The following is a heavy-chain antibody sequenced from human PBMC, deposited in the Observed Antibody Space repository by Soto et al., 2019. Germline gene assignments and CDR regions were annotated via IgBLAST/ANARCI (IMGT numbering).Heavy chain of an antibody. CDR3: ASEGAGRAPINV. D-gene: IGHD2-21*01. Sequence: SETLSLTCTVSGASISGFYWSWIRKSAGKGLEWIGRIYATGTTDYNPSLKSRVMMSVDTPKNQFSLKLASVTAADTAIYYCASEGAGRAPINVCGPGTMVTVSS. V-gene: IGHV4-4*07. CDR1: GASISGFY. CDR2: IYATGTT. J-gene: IGHJ3*01.